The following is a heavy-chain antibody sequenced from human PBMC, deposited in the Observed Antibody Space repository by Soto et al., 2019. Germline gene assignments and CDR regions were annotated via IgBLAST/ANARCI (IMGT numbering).Heavy chain of an antibody. CDR2: IYYSGST. D-gene: IGHD3-16*01. Sequence: TLSLTCTVSGGSISSGDSYWSWIRQSPGKGLEWIGYIYYSGSTYYNPSLRSRVTISVDTSKNQFSLKLNSVTAADTAVYFCAREGAASHSYYYGTDVWGQGTTVTVSS. CDR3: AREGAASHSYYYGTDV. V-gene: IGHV4-30-4*01. CDR1: GGSISSGDSY. J-gene: IGHJ6*02.